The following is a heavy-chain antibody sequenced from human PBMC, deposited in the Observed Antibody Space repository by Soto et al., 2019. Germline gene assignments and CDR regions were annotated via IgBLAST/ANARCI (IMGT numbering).Heavy chain of an antibody. CDR2: ISSSSSYT. J-gene: IGHJ4*02. CDR1: GFTFSDYY. CDR3: ARSYYDSSGYYYSYYFDY. Sequence: GGSLRLSCAASGFTFSDYYMSWIRQAPGKGLEWVSYISSSSSYTNYADSVKGRFTISRDNAKNSLYLQMNSLRAEDTAVYYCARSYYDSSGYYYSYYFDYWGQGTLVTVSS. D-gene: IGHD3-22*01. V-gene: IGHV3-11*06.